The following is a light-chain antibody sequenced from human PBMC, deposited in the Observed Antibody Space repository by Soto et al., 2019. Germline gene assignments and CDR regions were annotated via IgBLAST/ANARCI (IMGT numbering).Light chain of an antibody. CDR1: QSLLGSDGKTY. CDR2: EVS. Sequence: DIVMTQTPLSLSVTPGQPASISCKSSQSLLGSDGKTYLSWYLQKPGHPPQLLIFEVSNHFSGVSDMFSGSGSGTDFTLKISRVEAEDVGVYYCMQSVQFPRTFGGGTKVEIK. V-gene: IGKV2D-29*01. J-gene: IGKJ4*01. CDR3: MQSVQFPRT.